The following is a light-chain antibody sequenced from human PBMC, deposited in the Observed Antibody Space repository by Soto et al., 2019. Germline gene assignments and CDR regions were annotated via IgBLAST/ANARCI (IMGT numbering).Light chain of an antibody. J-gene: IGLJ2*01. CDR1: SSDVGGYNY. Sequence: QSALTQPPSASGSPGQSVTISCTGTSSDVGGYNYVSWYQQHPGKAPKLMIYEVSKRPSGVPDRFSGSKSGNTASLTVSGLQVEDEADYYCSSYAGSNNVVFGGGTKLTV. CDR2: EVS. CDR3: SSYAGSNNVV. V-gene: IGLV2-8*01.